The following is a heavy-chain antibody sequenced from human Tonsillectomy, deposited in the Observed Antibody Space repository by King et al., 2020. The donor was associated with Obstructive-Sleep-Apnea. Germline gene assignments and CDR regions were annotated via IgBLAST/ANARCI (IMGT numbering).Heavy chain of an antibody. CDR2: IRYDGSNK. J-gene: IGHJ4*02. Sequence: VQLVESGGGVVQPGRSLRLSCAASGFTFSSYGMHWVRQAPGKGLEWVAFIRYDGSNKYYAESVKGRFTISRDNSKNTLYLQMNSLRAEETAVYYCAKYYDSSGYFDYWGQGTLVTVSS. V-gene: IGHV3-30*02. CDR1: GFTFSSYG. D-gene: IGHD3-22*01. CDR3: AKYYDSSGYFDY.